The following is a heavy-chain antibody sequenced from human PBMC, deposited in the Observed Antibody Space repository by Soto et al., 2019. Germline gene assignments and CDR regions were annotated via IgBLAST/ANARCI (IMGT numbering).Heavy chain of an antibody. Sequence: GASVKVSCKASGYTFTSYYMHWVRQAPGQGLEWMGIINPSGGSTSYAQKFQGRVTMTRDTSTSTVYMELSSLRSEDTAVYYCASPQSNYDFWSGYVXYYGMDVWGQGTTVTVSS. D-gene: IGHD3-3*01. J-gene: IGHJ6*02. V-gene: IGHV1-46*01. CDR3: ASPQSNYDFWSGYVXYYGMDV. CDR1: GYTFTSYY. CDR2: INPSGGST.